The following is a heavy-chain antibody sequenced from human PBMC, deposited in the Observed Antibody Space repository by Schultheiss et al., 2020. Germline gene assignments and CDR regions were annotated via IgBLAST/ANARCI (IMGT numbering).Heavy chain of an antibody. Sequence: GESLKISCAASGFTFSNAWMNWVRQAPGKGLEWVAVIWYDGSNKYYADSVKGRFTISRDNSKNTLYLQMNSLRAEDTAVYYCAREGFLEWLSNYYYYGMDVWGQGTTVTVSS. V-gene: IGHV3-33*08. D-gene: IGHD3-3*01. CDR1: GFTFSNAW. CDR2: IWYDGSNK. J-gene: IGHJ6*02. CDR3: AREGFLEWLSNYYYYGMDV.